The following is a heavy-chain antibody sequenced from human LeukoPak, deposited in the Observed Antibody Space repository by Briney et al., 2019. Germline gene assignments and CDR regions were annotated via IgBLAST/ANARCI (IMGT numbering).Heavy chain of an antibody. V-gene: IGHV1-24*01. J-gene: IGHJ6*03. D-gene: IGHD3-16*01. Sequence: GASVKVSCKVSGYTLIELSMHWVRQAPGKGLEWMGGFDPEDGKTIYAQKFQGRVTMTEDTSTDTAYMELRSLRSDDTAVYYCARHRSLGPRVYYYMDVWGKGTTVTVSS. CDR2: FDPEDGKT. CDR3: ARHRSLGPRVYYYMDV. CDR1: GYTLIELS.